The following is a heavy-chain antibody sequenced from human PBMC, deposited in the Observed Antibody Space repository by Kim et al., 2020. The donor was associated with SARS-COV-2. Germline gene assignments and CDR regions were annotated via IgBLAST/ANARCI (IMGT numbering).Heavy chain of an antibody. CDR2: IYPGDSDT. Sequence: GESLKISCKGSGYSFTSYWIGWVRQMPGKGLAWMGIIYPGDSDTRYSPSFQGQVTISADKSISTAYLQWSSLKASDTAMYYCARIGVVAATLNWFDPWGQGTLVTVSS. CDR3: ARIGVVAATLNWFDP. CDR1: GYSFTSYW. J-gene: IGHJ5*02. D-gene: IGHD2-15*01. V-gene: IGHV5-51*01.